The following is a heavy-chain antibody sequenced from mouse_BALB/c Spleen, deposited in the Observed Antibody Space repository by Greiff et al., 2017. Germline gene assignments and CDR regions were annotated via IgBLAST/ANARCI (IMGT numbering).Heavy chain of an antibody. Sequence: EVQLVESGPGLVKPSQSLSLTCSVTGYSITSGYYWNWIRQFPGNKLEWMGYISYEGSNNYNPSLKNRISITRDTSKNQFFLKLNSVTTEDTATYYCARDGDYYGSSDYWGQGTTLTVSS. J-gene: IGHJ2*01. CDR3: ARDGDYYGSSDY. CDR1: GYSITSGYY. V-gene: IGHV3-6*02. D-gene: IGHD1-1*01. CDR2: ISYEGSN.